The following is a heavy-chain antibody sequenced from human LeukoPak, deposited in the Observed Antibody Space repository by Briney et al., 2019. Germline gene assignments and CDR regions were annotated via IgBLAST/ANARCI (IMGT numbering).Heavy chain of an antibody. D-gene: IGHD3-16*01. Sequence: ASVKGSCKASGYTFTGYYMHWVRQAPGQGLEWMGWINPNSGGTNYAQKFQGRVTMTRDTSISTAYMELSRLRSDDTAVYYCARDFRMITFGGVFDYWGQGTLVTVSS. CDR1: GYTFTGYY. CDR2: INPNSGGT. CDR3: ARDFRMITFGGVFDY. V-gene: IGHV1-2*02. J-gene: IGHJ4*02.